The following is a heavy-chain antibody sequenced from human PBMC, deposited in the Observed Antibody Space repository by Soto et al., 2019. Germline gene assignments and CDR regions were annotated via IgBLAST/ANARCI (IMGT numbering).Heavy chain of an antibody. CDR3: ARDPGVNWA. CDR1: GFTVSNNY. D-gene: IGHD2-8*01. J-gene: IGHJ6*04. V-gene: IGHV3-66*01. Sequence: EVQLVESGGGLVQPGGSLRLSCVASGFTVSNNYMTWVRQAPGKGLEWVSNMYSGGGTYYTHSVKGRFTISRDSSTNTLYLQMDNVRAEDTAVYYCARDPGVNWAWGKGTTVTVSS. CDR2: MYSGGGT.